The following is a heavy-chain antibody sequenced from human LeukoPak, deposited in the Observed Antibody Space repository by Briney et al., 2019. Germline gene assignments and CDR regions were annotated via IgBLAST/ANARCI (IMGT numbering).Heavy chain of an antibody. V-gene: IGHV7-4-1*02. Sequence: ASVKVSCKASGGTFSSYAISWVRQAPGLGLEWMGWINTNTGNPTYAQGFTGRFVFSLDTSVSTAYLQISSLKAEDTAVYYCARNYKQWLGWYYFDYWGQGTLVTVSS. CDR2: INTNTGNP. CDR3: ARNYKQWLGWYYFDY. CDR1: GGTFSSYA. J-gene: IGHJ4*02. D-gene: IGHD6-19*01.